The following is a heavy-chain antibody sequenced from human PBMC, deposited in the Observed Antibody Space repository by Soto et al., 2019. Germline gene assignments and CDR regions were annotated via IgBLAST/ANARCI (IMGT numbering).Heavy chain of an antibody. CDR3: ARGGYGDC. D-gene: IGHD1-1*01. CDR1: GYTFTSYG. Sequence: QVHLVQSGAEVKKPGASVKVSCKGSGYTFTSYGITWVRQAPGQGLEWMGWISAHNGNTDYAEKLQGRVTVTRDTPTSTAYMELRSVRSDDTNVYYCARGGYGDCWGQGALVTVSS. J-gene: IGHJ4*02. CDR2: ISAHNGNT. V-gene: IGHV1-18*01.